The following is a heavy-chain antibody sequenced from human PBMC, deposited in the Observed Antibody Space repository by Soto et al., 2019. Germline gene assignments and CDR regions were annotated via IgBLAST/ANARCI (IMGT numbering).Heavy chain of an antibody. CDR1: GFSFSDYE. CDR2: ISFSGSTI. V-gene: IGHV3-48*03. D-gene: IGHD3-10*01. J-gene: IGHJ6*02. Sequence: GWSPRLSCAASGFSFSDYEMNWVRQAPGKGLEWIAHISFSGSTIYYADSVKGRFSISRDNSKNFLYLQMSGLRADDSAVYYCTRGEGFFYGVDVWGLGTTAIVS. CDR3: TRGEGFFYGVDV.